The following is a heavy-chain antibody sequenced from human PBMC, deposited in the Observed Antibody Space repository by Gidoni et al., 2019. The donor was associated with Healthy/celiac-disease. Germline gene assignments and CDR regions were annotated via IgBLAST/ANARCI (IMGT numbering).Heavy chain of an antibody. CDR2: ISGSGGST. D-gene: IGHD2-2*01. CDR3: AKAGSVVVPAATGWFDP. J-gene: IGHJ5*02. Sequence: EVQLLESGGGLVQPGGSLRRSCAASGFTFSSYAMSWVRQAPGKGLGWFSAISGSGGSTYYADSVKGRFTISRDNSKNTLYLQMNSLRAEDTAVYYCAKAGSVVVPAATGWFDPWGQGTLVTVSS. CDR1: GFTFSSYA. V-gene: IGHV3-23*01.